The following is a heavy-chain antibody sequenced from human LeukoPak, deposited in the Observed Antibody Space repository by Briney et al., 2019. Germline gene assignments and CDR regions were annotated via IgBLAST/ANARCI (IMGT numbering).Heavy chain of an antibody. V-gene: IGHV3-15*01. CDR1: GFTFSNAW. CDR3: TTSYYYDSSGYHMPDY. CDR2: IKSKTDGGTT. Sequence: GGSLRLSCAASGFTFSNAWMSWVRQAPGKGLEWVGRIKSKTDGGTTDYAAPVKGRFTISRDDSKNTLYLQMNSLKTEDTAVYYCTTSYYYDSSGYHMPDYWGQGTLVTVSS. D-gene: IGHD3-22*01. J-gene: IGHJ4*02.